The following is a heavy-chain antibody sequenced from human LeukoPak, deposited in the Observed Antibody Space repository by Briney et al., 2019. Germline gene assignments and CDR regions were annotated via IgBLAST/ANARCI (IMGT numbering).Heavy chain of an antibody. CDR1: GFSISNYA. D-gene: IGHD6-19*01. J-gene: IGHJ4*02. CDR2: IGRSGDVT. Sequence: GGSLRLSCAASGFSISNYAMSWVRQAPGKGLEWVSSIGRSGDVTYYADSVEGRFTISRDDSKKMLFLQMNSLRAEDTAVYYCASVAVPFDYWGQGTLVTVSS. CDR3: ASVAVPFDY. V-gene: IGHV3-23*01.